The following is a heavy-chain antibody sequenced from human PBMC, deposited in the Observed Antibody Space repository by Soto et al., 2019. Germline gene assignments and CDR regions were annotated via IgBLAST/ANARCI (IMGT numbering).Heavy chain of an antibody. J-gene: IGHJ5*02. D-gene: IGHD6-19*01. CDR3: ARQAAVAGNNWFDP. CDR1: GGSFSGYY. V-gene: IGHV4-34*01. CDR2: INHSGST. Sequence: PSETLSLTCAVYGGSFSGYYWSWIRQPPGKGLEWIGEINHSGSTNYNPSLKSRVTISVDTSKNQFSLKLSSVTAADTAVYYCARQAAVAGNNWFDPWGQGTLVTVSS.